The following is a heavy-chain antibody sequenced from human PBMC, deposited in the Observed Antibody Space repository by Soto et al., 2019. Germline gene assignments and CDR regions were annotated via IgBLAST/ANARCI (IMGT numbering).Heavy chain of an antibody. Sequence: GGSLRLSCAASGFTFSSYGMHWVRQAPGKGLEWVAVIWYDGSNKYYADSVKGRFAISRDNSKNTLYLQMNSLRAEDTAVYYCARALSYYDSSGYYYDLYYWGQGTLVTVSS. CDR2: IWYDGSNK. CDR3: ARALSYYDSSGYYYDLYY. J-gene: IGHJ4*02. CDR1: GFTFSSYG. D-gene: IGHD3-22*01. V-gene: IGHV3-33*01.